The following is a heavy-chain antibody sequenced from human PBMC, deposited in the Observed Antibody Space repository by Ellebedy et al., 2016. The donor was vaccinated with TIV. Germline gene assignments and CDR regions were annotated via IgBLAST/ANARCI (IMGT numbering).Heavy chain of an antibody. CDR1: GFTVSSNY. CDR3: AGHGDRAMTH. Sequence: GESLKISCAASGFTVSSNYMTWVRQAPGKGLEWVSVIYSGGTTHYADSVKGRFTISRDKSKNTMYLQMNSLRAEDTAVYYCAGHGDRAMTHWGQGTLVIVSS. D-gene: IGHD5-18*01. V-gene: IGHV3-53*01. J-gene: IGHJ4*02. CDR2: IYSGGTT.